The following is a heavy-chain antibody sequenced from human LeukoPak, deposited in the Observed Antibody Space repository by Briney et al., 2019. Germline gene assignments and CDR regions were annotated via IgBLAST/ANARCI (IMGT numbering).Heavy chain of an antibody. CDR1: GYTFTSYD. CDR3: ARGKRLRRVKSPQDYYYYYYMDV. V-gene: IGHV1-8*03. D-gene: IGHD4-17*01. J-gene: IGHJ6*03. CDR2: MNPNSGNT. Sequence: ASVKVSCKASGYTFTSYDINWVRQATGQGLEWMGWMNPNSGNTGYAQKFQGRVTITRNTSISTAYMELSSLRSEDTAVYYCARGKRLRRVKSPQDYYYYYYMDVWGKGTTVTVSS.